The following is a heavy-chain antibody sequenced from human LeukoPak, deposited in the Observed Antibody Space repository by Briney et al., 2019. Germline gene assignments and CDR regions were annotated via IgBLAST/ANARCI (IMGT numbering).Heavy chain of an antibody. J-gene: IGHJ5*02. Sequence: SETLSLTCTVSGGSTSSRSYYWGWIRQAPGKGLEWIGNIYYTGSTYYNPSLKSRVTVSLDTSKSQFSLKLNSVTGADTAVYYCARVLVQSPRGWFDPWGQGTLVTVSS. CDR2: IYYTGST. CDR3: ARVLVQSPRGWFDP. CDR1: GGSTSSRSYY. V-gene: IGHV4-39*07.